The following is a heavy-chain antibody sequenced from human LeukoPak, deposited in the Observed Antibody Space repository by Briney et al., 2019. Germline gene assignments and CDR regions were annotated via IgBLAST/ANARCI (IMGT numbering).Heavy chain of an antibody. CDR1: GGSISSYY. CDR2: IYYSGST. J-gene: IGHJ4*02. D-gene: IGHD3-10*01. CDR3: AEITMVRGVKN. Sequence: SETLSLTCTVSGGSISSYYWSWIRQPPGKGLEWIGYIYYSGSTNYNPSLKSRVTISVDTSKYQFSLKLSSVTAADTAVYYCAEITMVRGVKNWGQGTLVTVSS. V-gene: IGHV4-59*01.